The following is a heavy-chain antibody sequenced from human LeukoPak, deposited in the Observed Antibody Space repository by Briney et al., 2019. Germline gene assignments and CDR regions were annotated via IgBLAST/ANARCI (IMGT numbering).Heavy chain of an antibody. V-gene: IGHV4-4*07. CDR3: ARDLTAVVTQGYFDY. D-gene: IGHD4-23*01. CDR1: GGSMSGYY. J-gene: IGHJ4*02. CDR2: IYSTGTN. Sequence: SETLSLTCTVSGGSMSGYYWSWIRHSAGKGLEWIGHIYSTGTNNYNPSLRSRVTLSVDTSKNQFSLKLRSVTAADTAVYYCARDLTAVVTQGYFDYWGQGTLVTVSS.